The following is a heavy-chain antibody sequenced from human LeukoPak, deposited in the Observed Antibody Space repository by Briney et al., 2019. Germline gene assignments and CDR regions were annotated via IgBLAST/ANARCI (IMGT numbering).Heavy chain of an antibody. D-gene: IGHD6-19*01. Sequence: PGGSLRLSCAASRFIFSTYSTSWVRQAPGKGPEWVSSISDGGTNTYYADSVKGRFTISRDNSKNTLSLQMNNLRDEDTAVYYCAKDAAAVTGWRAGFDYWGQGTLVTVSS. CDR3: AKDAAAVTGWRAGFDY. CDR2: ISDGGTNT. CDR1: RFIFSTYS. J-gene: IGHJ4*02. V-gene: IGHV3-23*01.